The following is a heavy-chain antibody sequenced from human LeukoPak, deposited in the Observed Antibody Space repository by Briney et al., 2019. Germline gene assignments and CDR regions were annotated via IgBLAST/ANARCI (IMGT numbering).Heavy chain of an antibody. CDR1: GYTFTGYY. CDR2: MNPTSGGT. CDR3: AREGYHRPAWFDP. D-gene: IGHD5-18*01. J-gene: IGHJ5*02. V-gene: IGHV1-2*02. Sequence: ASVKVSCKASGYTFTGYYIHWVRQAPGQGLEWMGWMNPTSGGTNYAEKFQGRVTMTRDTSIITAYMELSSLRSDDTAVYYCAREGYHRPAWFDPWGQGTLVTVSS.